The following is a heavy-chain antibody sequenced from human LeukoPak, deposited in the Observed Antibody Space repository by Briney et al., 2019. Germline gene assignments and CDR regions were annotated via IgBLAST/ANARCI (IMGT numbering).Heavy chain of an antibody. CDR1: GGSFSGYY. Sequence: KPSETLSLTCAVYGGSFSGYYWSWIRQPPGKGLEWIGEINHSGSTNYNPSLKSRVTISVDTSKNQFSLKLCSVTAADTAVYYCAGAGDDFWSGYFYFDYWGQGTLVTVSS. CDR2: INHSGST. V-gene: IGHV4-34*01. CDR3: AGAGDDFWSGYFYFDY. J-gene: IGHJ4*02. D-gene: IGHD3-3*01.